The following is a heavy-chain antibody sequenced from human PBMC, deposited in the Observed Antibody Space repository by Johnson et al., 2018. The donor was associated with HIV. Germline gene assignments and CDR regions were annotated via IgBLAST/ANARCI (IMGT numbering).Heavy chain of an antibody. CDR1: GFTFSSYA. CDR3: ARANSYGDYRAKAFDI. J-gene: IGHJ3*02. CDR2: ISYDGSNK. Sequence: QVQLVESGGGVIQPGRSLRLSCAASGFTFSSYAMHWVRQAPGKGLEWVAVISYDGSNKYYADSVKGLFTISRDNSKNTLYLQMNSLRAEDTALYYCARANSYGDYRAKAFDIWGQGTMVTVSS. D-gene: IGHD4-17*01. V-gene: IGHV3-30*04.